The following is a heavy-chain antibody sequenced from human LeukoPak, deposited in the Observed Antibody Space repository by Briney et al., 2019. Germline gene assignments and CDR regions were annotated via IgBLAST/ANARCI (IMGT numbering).Heavy chain of an antibody. CDR3: ASLYYYDSSGSPHFDP. J-gene: IGHJ5*02. D-gene: IGHD3-22*01. Sequence: SETLSLTCAVYGGSFSDHYWTWIRQPRGKGLEWIAEINHGGRTNYNPSLKSRVIISVDTSKMQFSLKLSSVTAADTAVYYCASLYYYDSSGSPHFDPWGQGTLVTVSS. V-gene: IGHV4-34*01. CDR1: GGSFSDHY. CDR2: INHGGRT.